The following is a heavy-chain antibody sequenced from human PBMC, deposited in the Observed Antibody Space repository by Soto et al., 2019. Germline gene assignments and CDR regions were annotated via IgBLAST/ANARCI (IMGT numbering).Heavy chain of an antibody. V-gene: IGHV3-7*01. Sequence: GGSLRLSCAASGFTFRSYWMNWVRQAPGEGLEWVANIKQDGSEKYYVDSVKGRFTISRDNAKNALYLQMNSLRTEDTAVHYCARDPPHTVTTPYYFDYWGQRTLVTVSS. CDR1: GFTFRSYW. CDR2: IKQDGSEK. J-gene: IGHJ4*02. CDR3: ARDPPHTVTTPYYFDY. D-gene: IGHD4-17*01.